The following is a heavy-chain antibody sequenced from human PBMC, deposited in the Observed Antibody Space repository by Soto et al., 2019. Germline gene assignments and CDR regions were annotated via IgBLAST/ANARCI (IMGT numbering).Heavy chain of an antibody. CDR3: SHRGLAIGEAGYEY. CDR1: GFSLSTTGVG. V-gene: IGHV2-5*02. D-gene: IGHD6-13*01. CDR2: IYWDDDK. J-gene: IGHJ4*02. Sequence: ITLKESGPTLVKPTQTLTLTCTFSGFSLSTTGVGVGWIRQPPGKALDWLALIYWDDDKRYSPSLQNRLTITKDTSKNQVVLTMTNMDPVDTGTYYCSHRGLAIGEAGYEYWGQGILVIVSS.